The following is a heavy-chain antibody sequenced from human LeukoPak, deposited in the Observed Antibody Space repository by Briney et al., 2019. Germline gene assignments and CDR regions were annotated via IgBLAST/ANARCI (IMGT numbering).Heavy chain of an antibody. J-gene: IGHJ4*02. D-gene: IGHD6-19*01. V-gene: IGHV1-69*04. CDR3: AREENSSGWYGPTDY. Sequence: ASVKVSCKAPGGTFSSYAISWVRQAPGQGLEWMGRIIPILGIANYAQKFQGRVTITADKSTSTAYMELSSLRSEDTAVYYCAREENSSGWYGPTDYWGQGTLVTVSS. CDR2: IIPILGIA. CDR1: GGTFSSYA.